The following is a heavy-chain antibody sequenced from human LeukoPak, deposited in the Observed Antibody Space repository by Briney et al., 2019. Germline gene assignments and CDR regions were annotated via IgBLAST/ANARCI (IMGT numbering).Heavy chain of an antibody. Sequence: GGSLRLSCAASGFTFSSYTMNWVRQPPGKGLEWVSNIGTSSTTIYYADSVKGRFTISRDSAKNSLYLQMNSLRADDTAVYYCARFAAGGSYYYYMDVWGKGTTVTVSS. J-gene: IGHJ6*03. CDR2: IGTSSTTI. D-gene: IGHD6-25*01. CDR3: ARFAAGGSYYYYMDV. CDR1: GFTFSSYT. V-gene: IGHV3-48*01.